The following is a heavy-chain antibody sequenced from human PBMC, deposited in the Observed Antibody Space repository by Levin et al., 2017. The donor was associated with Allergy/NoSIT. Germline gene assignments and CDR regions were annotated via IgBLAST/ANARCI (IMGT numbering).Heavy chain of an antibody. CDR3: AKDRPWELLHTDY. V-gene: IGHV3-30*18. CDR2: ISYDGSNK. D-gene: IGHD1-26*01. CDR1: GFTFSSYG. Sequence: GESLKISCAASGFTFSSYGMHWVRQAPGKGLEWVAVISYDGSNKYYADSVKGRFTISRDNSKNTLYLQMNSLRAEDTAVYYCAKDRPWELLHTDYWGQGTLVTVSS. J-gene: IGHJ4*02.